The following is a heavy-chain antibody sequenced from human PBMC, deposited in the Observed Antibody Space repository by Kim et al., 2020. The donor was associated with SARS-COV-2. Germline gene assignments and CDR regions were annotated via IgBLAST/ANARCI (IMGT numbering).Heavy chain of an antibody. V-gene: IGHV4-61*01. Sequence: SETLSLTCTVSGGSVSSGSYYWSWIRQPPGKGLEWIGYIYYSGSTNYNPSLKSRVTISVDTSKNQFSLKLSSVTAADTAVYYCAREKGYCSSTSCSDWFDPWGQGTLVTVSS. CDR1: GGSVSSGSYY. CDR3: AREKGYCSSTSCSDWFDP. D-gene: IGHD2-2*01. J-gene: IGHJ5*02. CDR2: IYYSGST.